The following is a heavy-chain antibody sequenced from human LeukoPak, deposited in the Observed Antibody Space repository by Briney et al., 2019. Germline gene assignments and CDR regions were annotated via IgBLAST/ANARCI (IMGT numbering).Heavy chain of an antibody. CDR3: AMSLYSSSRQYFDL. J-gene: IGHJ2*01. Sequence: PSETLSLTCAVYGGSFSGYYWSWIRQPPGKGLEWIGEINHSGSTNYNPSLKSRVTISVDTSKNQFSLKLSSVTAADTAVYYCAMSLYSSSRQYFDLWGRGTLVTVSP. CDR1: GGSFSGYY. D-gene: IGHD6-6*01. CDR2: INHSGST. V-gene: IGHV4-34*01.